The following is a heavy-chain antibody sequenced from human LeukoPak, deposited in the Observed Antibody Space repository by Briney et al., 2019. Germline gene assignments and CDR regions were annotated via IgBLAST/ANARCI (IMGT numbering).Heavy chain of an antibody. CDR3: AREYWDIVLRIYYYGMDA. CDR2: INPNSGGT. J-gene: IGHJ6*02. D-gene: IGHD2-8*01. V-gene: IGHV1-2*02. Sequence: ASVKVSCKASGYTFTGYYMHWVRQAPGQGLEWMGWINPNSGGTNYAQKFQGRVTMTRDTSISTAYMELSRLRSDDTAVYYCAREYWDIVLRIYYYGMDAWGQGTTVTVSS. CDR1: GYTFTGYY.